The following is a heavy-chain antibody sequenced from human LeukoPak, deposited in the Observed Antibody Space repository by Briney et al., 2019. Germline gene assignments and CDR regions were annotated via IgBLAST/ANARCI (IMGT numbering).Heavy chain of an antibody. CDR2: ISSGSSYI. D-gene: IGHD6-13*01. CDR3: ARDRRSSFFAMDV. V-gene: IGHV3-21*01. Sequence: PGGSLRLSCAASGFTFSGYTMNWGRQAPGKGLEWVSSISSGSSYIYSADSVKGRFTISRDNAKNSLYLQLNSLTAEDTAVYYCARDRRSSFFAMDVWGQGTTVTVSS. J-gene: IGHJ6*02. CDR1: GFTFSGYT.